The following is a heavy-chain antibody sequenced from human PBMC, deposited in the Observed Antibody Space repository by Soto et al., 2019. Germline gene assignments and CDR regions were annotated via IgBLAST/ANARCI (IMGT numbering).Heavy chain of an antibody. Sequence: QVQLQESGPGLVKPSQTLSLTCTVSGGSISSGDYYWSWIRQPPGKGLEWIGYIYYSGSTYYNPSLKSRVTISVYTSTNQFSLKLSSVTAADTAVYYCARDYYDSSGYSDAFDIWGQGTMVTVSS. D-gene: IGHD3-22*01. CDR1: GGSISSGDYY. CDR2: IYYSGST. J-gene: IGHJ3*02. CDR3: ARDYYDSSGYSDAFDI. V-gene: IGHV4-30-4*01.